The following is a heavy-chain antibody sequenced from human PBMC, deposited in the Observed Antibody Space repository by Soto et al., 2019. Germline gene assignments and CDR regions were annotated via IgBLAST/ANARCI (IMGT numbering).Heavy chain of an antibody. Sequence: QVQLVQSGAEVKKPGASVKVSCKASGYTFTSYAMHWVRQAPGQRLEWMGWINAGNGNTKYSQKFQGRVTITRDTSASTAYMELSSLRSEDTAVYYCARDSPRGQWLVRCLSANWFDPWGQGTLVTVSS. CDR1: GYTFTSYA. CDR3: ARDSPRGQWLVRCLSANWFDP. D-gene: IGHD6-19*01. V-gene: IGHV1-3*01. J-gene: IGHJ5*02. CDR2: INAGNGNT.